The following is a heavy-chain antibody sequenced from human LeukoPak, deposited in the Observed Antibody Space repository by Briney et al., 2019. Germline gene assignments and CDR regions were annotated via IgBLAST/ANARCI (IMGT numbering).Heavy chain of an antibody. D-gene: IGHD2-2*01. CDR1: GYAFTSNG. Sequence: ASVKVSCKASGYAFTSNGISWVRQAPGQGLEWMGWISTYNGNTNYAQKLQGRVTLTTDTSTSTAYMELRSLRSDDTAVYYCAREHCSSTSCYRGNSFDIWGQGAIVSASS. V-gene: IGHV1-18*01. CDR2: ISTYNGNT. CDR3: AREHCSSTSCYRGNSFDI. J-gene: IGHJ3*02.